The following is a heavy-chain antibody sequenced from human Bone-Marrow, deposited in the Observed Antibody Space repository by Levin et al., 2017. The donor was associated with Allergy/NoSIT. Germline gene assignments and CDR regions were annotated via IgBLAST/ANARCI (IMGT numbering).Heavy chain of an antibody. J-gene: IGHJ3*01. CDR3: SGHYLSDPRVTFDV. D-gene: IGHD2-21*01. V-gene: IGHV5-51*01. CDR2: IFPDDSDV. CDR1: EDTFSDYW. Sequence: GESLKISCQASEDTFSDYWIGWVRQMPGRGLEWMGFIFPDDSDVKYSPSFQGQVRISADKSVNTAYLQWTSVGASDTASYYCSGHYLSDPRVTFDVWGQGTKVTVSS.